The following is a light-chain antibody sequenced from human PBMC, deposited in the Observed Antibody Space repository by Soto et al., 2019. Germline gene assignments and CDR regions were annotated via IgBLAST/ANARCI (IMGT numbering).Light chain of an antibody. CDR1: QSISTY. Sequence: DIQMTQSPSSLSASVGDRVTITCRSSQSISTYLSWYQQKPGKAPKLLIYDASSLQSAVPSRFSGSGSGTDFALTISSLQPEDFALYYCQQRSNWPPEVTFGQGTRLEI. J-gene: IGKJ5*01. CDR3: QQRSNWPPEVT. CDR2: DAS. V-gene: IGKV1-39*01.